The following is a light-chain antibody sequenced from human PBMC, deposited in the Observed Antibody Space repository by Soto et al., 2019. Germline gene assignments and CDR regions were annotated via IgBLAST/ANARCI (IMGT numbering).Light chain of an antibody. J-gene: IGKJ1*01. CDR3: QQSYSTPRT. V-gene: IGKV1-39*01. CDR1: QSISSY. CDR2: AAS. Sequence: DIQMTQSPSSLSASVGDRVTITCRAIQSISSYLNWYQQKPGKAPKLLIYAASSLQSGVPSRFSGSGSGTDFTLTISNLQPEDLATYDCQQSYSTPRTFGQGTKGDIK.